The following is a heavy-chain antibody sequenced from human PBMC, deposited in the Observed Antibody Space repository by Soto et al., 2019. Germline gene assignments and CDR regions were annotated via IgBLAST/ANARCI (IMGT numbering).Heavy chain of an antibody. J-gene: IGHJ2*01. V-gene: IGHV3-23*01. CDR2: ISGSGGST. Sequence: EVQLLESGGGLVRPGGSLRLSCAASGFTFSSYAMNWVRQAPGKGLEWVSVISGSGGSTYYADSVKGRFTISRDNSKNTLYLQMNSLRAEDTAVYYCAKRTTGWYFDLWGRGTLVTVSS. CDR1: GFTFSSYA. CDR3: AKRTTGWYFDL.